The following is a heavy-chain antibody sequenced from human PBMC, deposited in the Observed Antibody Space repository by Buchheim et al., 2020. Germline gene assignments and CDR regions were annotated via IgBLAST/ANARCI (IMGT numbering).Heavy chain of an antibody. J-gene: IGHJ4*02. CDR2: ISYDGSNK. CDR1: GFTFSSYG. D-gene: IGHD1-14*01. V-gene: IGHV3-30*03. CDR3: ATVYNDYGDY. Sequence: QVQLVESGGGVVQPGRSLRLSCAASGFTFSSYGMHWVRQAPGKGLEWVAVISYDGSNKYYADSVKGRFTISRDNSKNTLYLQMNSLRAEDTAVYYCATVYNDYGDYWGQGTL.